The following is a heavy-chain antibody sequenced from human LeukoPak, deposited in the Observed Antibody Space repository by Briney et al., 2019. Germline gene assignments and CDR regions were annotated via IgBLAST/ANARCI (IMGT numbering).Heavy chain of an antibody. CDR3: AKVTPPGRITIFGVVTPKGWFDP. CDR1: GFTFSSYA. D-gene: IGHD3-3*01. CDR2: ISGSGGST. V-gene: IGHV3-23*01. J-gene: IGHJ5*02. Sequence: GGSPRLSCAASGFTFSSYAMSWVRQAPGKGLEWVSAISGSGGSTYYADSVKGRFTISRDNSKNTLYLQMNSLRAEDTAVYYCAKVTPPGRITIFGVVTPKGWFDPWGQGTLVTVSS.